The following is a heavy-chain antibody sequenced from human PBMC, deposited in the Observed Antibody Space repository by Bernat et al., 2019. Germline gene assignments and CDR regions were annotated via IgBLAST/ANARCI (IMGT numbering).Heavy chain of an antibody. CDR1: GFTFSDYY. V-gene: IGHV3-66*01. Sequence: VQLVESGGGLVKPGGSLRLSCEASGFTFSDYYMSWIRQAPGKGLEWVSVIYSGGSTYFADSVKGRFTISRDNSKNTLYLQINSLRAEDTAVYYCARGQSSESYAFDIWGQGTMVTVSS. CDR2: IYSGGST. J-gene: IGHJ3*02. CDR3: ARGQSSESYAFDI.